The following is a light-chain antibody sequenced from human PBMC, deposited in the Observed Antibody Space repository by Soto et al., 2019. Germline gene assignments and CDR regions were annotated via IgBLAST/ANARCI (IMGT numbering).Light chain of an antibody. CDR1: QSVSSY. V-gene: IGKV3-11*01. J-gene: IGKJ1*01. Sequence: EIVLTQSPATLSLSPGERATLSCRASQSVSSYFAWYQQKPGQAPRLLIYDASNRATGIPARFSGSVSGTEFTLTISSLEPEDFAVYYCQQRANWPLTFGQGTRVEIK. CDR3: QQRANWPLT. CDR2: DAS.